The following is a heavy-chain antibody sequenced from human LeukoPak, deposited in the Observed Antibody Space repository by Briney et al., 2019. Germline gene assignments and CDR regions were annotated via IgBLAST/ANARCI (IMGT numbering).Heavy chain of an antibody. Sequence: GGSLRLSCAASGFTFSSYSMNWVRQAPGKGLEWVSSISSSSSYIYYADSVKGRFTISRDNSKNTLYLQMNSLRAEDTAVYYCAREIITFGGVIALDYWGQGTLVTVSS. CDR2: ISSSSSYI. D-gene: IGHD3-16*02. V-gene: IGHV3-21*01. CDR3: AREIITFGGVIALDY. J-gene: IGHJ4*02. CDR1: GFTFSSYS.